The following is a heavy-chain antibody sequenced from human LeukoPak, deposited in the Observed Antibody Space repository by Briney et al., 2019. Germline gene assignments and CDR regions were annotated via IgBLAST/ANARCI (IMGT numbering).Heavy chain of an antibody. V-gene: IGHV4-59*08. Sequence: SETLSLTCTVSGASISTYYWTWVRQPPGKGLEWIGYIYYSGSTNYNPSLKSRVTISVDTSKKQFSLTLNSVTAAGTAVYYCATSSRVYDTSGYYRNYFDYWGQGTLVTV. CDR2: IYYSGST. CDR1: GASISTYY. D-gene: IGHD3-22*01. CDR3: ATSSRVYDTSGYYRNYFDY. J-gene: IGHJ4*02.